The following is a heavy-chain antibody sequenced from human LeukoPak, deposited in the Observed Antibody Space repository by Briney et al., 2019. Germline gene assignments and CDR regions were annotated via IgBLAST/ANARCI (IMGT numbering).Heavy chain of an antibody. CDR1: GDSISSNNYY. CDR2: IYYSGRT. CDR3: ARGPQRSYYDDSGYNGIDY. V-gene: IGHV4-39*07. J-gene: IGHJ4*02. D-gene: IGHD3-22*01. Sequence: SETLSLTCTVSGDSISSNNYYWGWIRQPPGKGLEWIGSIYYSGRTYYNPSLKSRVTMSVDKANNQFSLSLTSVTAADTAVYYCARGPQRSYYDDSGYNGIDYWGQGTLVTVSS.